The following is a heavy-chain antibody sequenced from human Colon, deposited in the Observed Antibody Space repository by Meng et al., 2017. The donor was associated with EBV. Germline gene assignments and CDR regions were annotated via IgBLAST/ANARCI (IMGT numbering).Heavy chain of an antibody. V-gene: IGHV4-31*03. CDR3: ARVSSGWDYFDY. D-gene: IGHD6-19*01. CDR2: IYYSGST. J-gene: IGHJ4*02. CDR1: GCSVSSGGYY. Sequence: QVHLQESGPGVVKPSQTLSLTCTVSGCSVSSGGYYWTWIRQHPGKGLEWFGHIYYSGSTFYNPSLKRRVIISIDTSKNQFSLNLRSVTAADTAVYYCARVSSGWDYFDYWGQGTLVTVSS.